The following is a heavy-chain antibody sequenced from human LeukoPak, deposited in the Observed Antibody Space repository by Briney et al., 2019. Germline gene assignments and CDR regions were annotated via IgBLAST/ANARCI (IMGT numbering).Heavy chain of an antibody. CDR3: ARIYCDGGGCYWFDP. D-gene: IGHD2-15*01. CDR1: GVSISSYY. Sequence: SETLSLTXTVSGVSISSYYWSWIRQAAGKGLEWIRRINTSENTNYNPSLKSRVSLSVDTSKNQFSLKLSSVTAADTAVYYCARIYCDGGGCYWFDPWGQGTLVTVSS. J-gene: IGHJ5*02. CDR2: INTSENT. V-gene: IGHV4-4*07.